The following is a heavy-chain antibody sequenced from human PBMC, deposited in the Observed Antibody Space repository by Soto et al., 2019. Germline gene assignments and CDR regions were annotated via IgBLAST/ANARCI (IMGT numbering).Heavy chain of an antibody. Sequence: VQLVESGGGLVKPGGSLRLSCAASGFTFSSYSMNWVRQAPGKGLEWVAVISYDGSNKYYADSVKGRFTISRDNSKNTLYLQMNSLRAEDTAVYYCAKDLLPAAILYSFDYWGQGTLVTVSS. V-gene: IGHV3-30*18. CDR2: ISYDGSNK. D-gene: IGHD2-2*01. CDR3: AKDLLPAAILYSFDY. CDR1: GFTFSSYS. J-gene: IGHJ4*02.